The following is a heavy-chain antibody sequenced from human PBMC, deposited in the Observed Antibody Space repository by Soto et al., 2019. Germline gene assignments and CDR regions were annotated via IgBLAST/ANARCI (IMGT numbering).Heavy chain of an antibody. V-gene: IGHV6-1*01. J-gene: IGHJ6*02. Sequence: SQTLSLTCAISGDTVSSNRAAWNWIRQSPSRGLEWLGRTYYRTRWYNDYAVSVKGRITINPDPSRNQFYLQVNTVTSEDTAVYYCGAATRGCIYYGLDVWGQGSTVTVSS. D-gene: IGHD6-19*01. CDR1: GDTVSSNRAA. CDR3: GAATRGCIYYGLDV. CDR2: TYYRTRWYN.